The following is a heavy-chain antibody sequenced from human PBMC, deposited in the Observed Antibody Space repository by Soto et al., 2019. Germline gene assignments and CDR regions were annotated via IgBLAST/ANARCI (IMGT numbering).Heavy chain of an antibody. Sequence: RGESLKISCKGSGYSFTSYWISWVRQMPGKGLEWMGRIDPSDSYTNYSPSFQGHVTISADKSISTAYLQWSSLKASDTAMYYCASSQRARISVAGSPYNWFDPCGQGILLT. V-gene: IGHV5-10-1*01. CDR2: IDPSDSYT. J-gene: IGHJ5*02. CDR1: GYSFTSYW. CDR3: ASSQRARISVAGSPYNWFDP. D-gene: IGHD6-19*01.